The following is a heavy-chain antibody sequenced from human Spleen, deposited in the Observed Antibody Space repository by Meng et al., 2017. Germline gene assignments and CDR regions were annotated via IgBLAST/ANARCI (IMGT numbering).Heavy chain of an antibody. D-gene: IGHD1-26*01. CDR2: ISGSGGST. V-gene: IGHV3-23*01. Sequence: GESLKISCVASGSTSSTYAMSWVRQAPGKGLEWVSAISGSGGSTYYADSVKGRFTISSDNSKNTVYLQMNSLRAEDTAVYYCAKVLGGGGSRYFDYWGQGTRVTVSS. CDR3: AKVLGGGGSRYFDY. J-gene: IGHJ4*02. CDR1: GSTSSTYA.